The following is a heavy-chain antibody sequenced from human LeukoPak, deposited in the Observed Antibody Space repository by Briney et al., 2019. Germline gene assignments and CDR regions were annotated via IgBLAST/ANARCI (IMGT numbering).Heavy chain of an antibody. CDR3: ARRLLYGGDY. CDR2: IYPGDSDT. CDR1: GYNFAIYW. J-gene: IGHJ4*02. V-gene: IGHV5-51*01. Sequence: GESLKISCKGSGYNFAIYWIGWVRQMPGKGLEWMGIIYPGDSDTRYSPSFQGQVTISADKSISTAYLQWSSLKASDSAMYYCARRLLYGGDYWGQGTLVTVSS. D-gene: IGHD3-10*01.